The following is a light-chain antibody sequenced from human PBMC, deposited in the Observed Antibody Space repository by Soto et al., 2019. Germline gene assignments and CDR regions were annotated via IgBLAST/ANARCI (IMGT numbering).Light chain of an antibody. V-gene: IGKV3D-20*02. Sequence: EIVLTQSPGTLSLSPGERATLSCRASQSVSNNYLAWYQQKPGQAPRLLIYGASSRATGIPDRFSGSGSGTDFTLTISSLEPEDFAVYYCQQRSNWPPLTFGQGTRLEIK. CDR2: GAS. CDR1: QSVSNNY. CDR3: QQRSNWPPLT. J-gene: IGKJ5*01.